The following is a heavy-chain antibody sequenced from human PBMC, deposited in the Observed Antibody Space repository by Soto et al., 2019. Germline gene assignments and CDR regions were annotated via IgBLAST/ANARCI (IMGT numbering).Heavy chain of an antibody. CDR1: GFPFSSYT. Sequence: HPGGSLRLCCAASGFPFSSYTMSWVRQAPGKGLEWVATISCGGSSKYYADSVKDRFTISRDNSKKTLYLQMNSLRADDTAVYYCVAGQYFFDYCGQGTLVTVSS. D-gene: IGHD6-19*01. J-gene: IGHJ4*02. CDR3: VAGQYFFDY. V-gene: IGHV3-23*01. CDR2: ISCGGSSK.